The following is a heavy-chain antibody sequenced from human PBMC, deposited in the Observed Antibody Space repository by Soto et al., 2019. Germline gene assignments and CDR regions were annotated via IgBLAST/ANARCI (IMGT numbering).Heavy chain of an antibody. D-gene: IGHD3-9*01. CDR1: GGSISSYY. V-gene: IGHV4-59*08. CDR3: ARLDPYDILTGYPTGDY. J-gene: IGHJ4*02. CDR2: IYYSGST. Sequence: PSETLSLTCTVSGGSISSYYWSWIRQPPGKGLEWVGYIYYSGSTNYNPSLKSRVTISVDTSKNQFSLKLSSVTAADTAVYYCARLDPYDILTGYPTGDYWGQGTLVTVSS.